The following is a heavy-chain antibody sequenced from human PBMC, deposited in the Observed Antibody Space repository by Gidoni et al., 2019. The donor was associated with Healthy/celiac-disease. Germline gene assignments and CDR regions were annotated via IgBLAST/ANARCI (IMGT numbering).Heavy chain of an antibody. CDR1: GFTFSSYA. CDR2: ISGSGGST. J-gene: IGHJ4*02. CDR3: ARTNCSTTSCPKGPLGYFDY. V-gene: IGHV3-23*01. Sequence: EVQLLESGGGLVQPGGSLRLSCAASGFTFSSYAMIWVRQAPGKGLAWVSAISGSGGSTYYADSVKGRFTISRDNSKNSLYLKMNSLRAGDTAVYYCARTNCSTTSCPKGPLGYFDYWGQGTLVTVSS. D-gene: IGHD2-2*01.